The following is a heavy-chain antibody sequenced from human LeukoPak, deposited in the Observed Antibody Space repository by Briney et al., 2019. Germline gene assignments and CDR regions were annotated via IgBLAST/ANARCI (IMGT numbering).Heavy chain of an antibody. CDR2: IIPIFGTA. CDR3: ARVQYYYDSSGYNFDY. Sequence: SVKVSCKASGGTFSSYAISWVRQAPGQGLEWMGGIIPIFGTANYAQKFQGRVTITADESTSTAYMELGSLRSEDTAVYYCARVQYYYDSSGYNFDYWGQGALVTVSS. CDR1: GGTFSSYA. J-gene: IGHJ4*02. V-gene: IGHV1-69*13. D-gene: IGHD3-22*01.